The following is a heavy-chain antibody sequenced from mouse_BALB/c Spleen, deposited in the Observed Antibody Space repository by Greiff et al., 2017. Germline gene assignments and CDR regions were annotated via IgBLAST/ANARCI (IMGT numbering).Heavy chain of an antibody. Sequence: QVQLQQSGAELVKPGASVKLSCKASGYTFTSYYMYWVKQRPGQGLEWIGEINPSNGGTNFNEKFKSKATLTVDKSSSTAYMQLSSLTSEDSAVYYCTRSNDYYGSSYPDDWGQGTTLTVSS. CDR2: INPSNGGT. D-gene: IGHD1-1*01. V-gene: IGHV1S81*02. CDR1: GYTFTSYY. J-gene: IGHJ2*01. CDR3: TRSNDYYGSSYPDD.